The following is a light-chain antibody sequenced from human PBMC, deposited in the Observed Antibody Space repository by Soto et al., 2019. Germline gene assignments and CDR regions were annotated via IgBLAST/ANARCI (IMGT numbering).Light chain of an antibody. CDR1: QNINKR. Sequence: GDRVTITCRASQNINKRLAWHQQKPGKAPKVLIYDASNLKSGVPSRFSGSGSGTEFTLTISSLQSEDFAEYHCQQYNNWPQTFGQGTKVDIK. V-gene: IGKV1-5*01. CDR2: DAS. CDR3: QQYNNWPQT. J-gene: IGKJ1*01.